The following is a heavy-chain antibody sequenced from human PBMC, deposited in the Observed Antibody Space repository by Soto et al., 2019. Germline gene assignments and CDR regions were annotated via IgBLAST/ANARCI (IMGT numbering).Heavy chain of an antibody. D-gene: IGHD6-13*01. CDR2: IYHSGST. CDR1: GGSISSGDYY. Sequence: SETLSLTCTVSGGSISSGDYYWSWIRQPPGKGLEWIGYIYHSGSTLYNPSLKSRVTISIDKSKNQFSLKLSSVTAADTAVYYCASSHAGAHITAAVHWGQGTLVTVSS. J-gene: IGHJ4*02. V-gene: IGHV4-30-4*01. CDR3: ASSHAGAHITAAVH.